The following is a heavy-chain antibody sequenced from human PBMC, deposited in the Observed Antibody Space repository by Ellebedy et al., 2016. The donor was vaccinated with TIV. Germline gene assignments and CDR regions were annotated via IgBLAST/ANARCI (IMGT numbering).Heavy chain of an antibody. D-gene: IGHD3-22*01. V-gene: IGHV1-46*01. J-gene: IGHJ4*02. Sequence: ASVKVSCKASGYTFTSYFMYWVRQAPGQGLEWMGIINPSGGDTNYAQRFQGRVTMTRDTSKRTVYMELSSLRSEDTAVYYCARGDKYYYESSGYYYTYWGQGTLVAVSS. CDR2: INPSGGDT. CDR3: ARGDKYYYESSGYYYTY. CDR1: GYTFTSYF.